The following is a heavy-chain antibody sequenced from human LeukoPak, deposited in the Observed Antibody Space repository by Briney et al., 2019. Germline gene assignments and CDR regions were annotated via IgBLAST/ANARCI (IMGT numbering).Heavy chain of an antibody. CDR2: ISGSGGST. CDR1: GFTLSSYA. V-gene: IGHV3-23*01. D-gene: IGHD2-15*01. J-gene: IGHJ4*02. Sequence: GRSLRLSCAVSGFTLSSYAMSWVRQAPGKGLEWVSAISGSGGSTYYADSVKGRFTISRDNSKNTLYLQMNSLRAEDTAVYYCAKAEGQWSPGYFDYWGQGTLVTGSS. CDR3: AKAEGQWSPGYFDY.